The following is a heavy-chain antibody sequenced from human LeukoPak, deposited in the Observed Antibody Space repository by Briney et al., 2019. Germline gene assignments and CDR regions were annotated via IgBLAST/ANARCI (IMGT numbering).Heavy chain of an antibody. CDR1: GFTFSSYA. CDR2: INQDGSQR. J-gene: IGHJ4*02. CDR3: VRGGYSSFDY. Sequence: GGSLRLSCAASGFTFSSYAMNWVRQAPGKGLEWVANINQDGSQRHYVDSVKGRFTISRDNAKNLLYLQMNSLGAEDTAVYYCVRGGYSSFDYWGQGTLVTVSS. D-gene: IGHD3-10*01. V-gene: IGHV3-7*01.